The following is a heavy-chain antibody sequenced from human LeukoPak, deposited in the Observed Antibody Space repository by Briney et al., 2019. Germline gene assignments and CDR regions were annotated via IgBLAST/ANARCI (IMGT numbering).Heavy chain of an antibody. Sequence: SETLSLTCTVSGYSISSGYYWGWIRQPPGKGLEWIGSIYHSGSTYYNPSLKSRVTISVDTSKNQFSLKLSSVTAADTAVYYCARHYYGSGTPTYYFDYWGQGTLVTVSS. D-gene: IGHD3-10*01. J-gene: IGHJ4*02. V-gene: IGHV4-38-2*02. CDR1: GYSISSGYY. CDR3: ARHYYGSGTPTYYFDY. CDR2: IYHSGST.